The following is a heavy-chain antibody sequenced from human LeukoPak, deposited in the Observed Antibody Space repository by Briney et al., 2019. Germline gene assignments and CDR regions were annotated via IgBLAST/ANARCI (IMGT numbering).Heavy chain of an antibody. V-gene: IGHV3-48*02. J-gene: IGHJ4*02. D-gene: IGHD3-16*02. CDR2: ISSSSSTI. CDR3: ASAVRLGELSLPNLFDY. CDR1: GFTLSSYW. Sequence: GGSLRLSCAASGFTLSSYWMNWVRQAPGKGLEWVSYISSSSSTIYYADSVKGRFTISRDNAKNSLYLQMNSLRDEDTAVYYCASAVRLGELSLPNLFDYWGQGTLVTVSS.